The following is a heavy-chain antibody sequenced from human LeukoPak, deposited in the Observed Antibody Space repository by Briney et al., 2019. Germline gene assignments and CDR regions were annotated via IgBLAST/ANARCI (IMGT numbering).Heavy chain of an antibody. CDR2: ISSSSSYT. Sequence: SGGSLRLSCAASGFTFSDYYMSWIRQAPGKGLEWVSYISSSSSYTNYADSVKGRFIISRDNAKNSLYLQMNSLRAEDTPVYYCASWGDQVVPAQNDAFDIWGQGTMVTVSS. D-gene: IGHD2-2*01. CDR1: GFTFSDYY. J-gene: IGHJ3*02. V-gene: IGHV3-11*03. CDR3: ASWGDQVVPAQNDAFDI.